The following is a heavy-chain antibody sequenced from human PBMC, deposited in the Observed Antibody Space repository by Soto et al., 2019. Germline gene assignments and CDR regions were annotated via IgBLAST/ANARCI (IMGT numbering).Heavy chain of an antibody. D-gene: IGHD6-25*01. V-gene: IGHV4-31*03. CDR2: IYYSGST. CDR1: GGSISSVGHY. CDR3: ARESGGYDSSTRYGLDV. J-gene: IGHJ6*02. Sequence: TLSLTCSVSGGSISSVGHYWTWIRQQPGKGLEWIGYIYYSGSTDCNPSLKSRVTISVDRSKNQFSLNLSSVTAADTAIYYCARESGGYDSSTRYGLDVWGQGTTVTVSS.